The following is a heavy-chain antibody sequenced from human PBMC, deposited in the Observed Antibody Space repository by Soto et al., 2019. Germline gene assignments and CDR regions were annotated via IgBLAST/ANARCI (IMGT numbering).Heavy chain of an antibody. V-gene: IGHV4-59*01. J-gene: IGHJ4*02. D-gene: IGHD1-26*01. CDR2: IYYSGST. CDR3: ARESYAAEEFDY. CDR1: GGSISSYY. Sequence: SETLSLTCTVSGGSISSYYWSWIRQPPGKGLEWIGYIYYSGSTNYNPSLKSRVTISVDTSKNQFSLKLSSVTAAGTAVYYCARESYAAEEFDYWGQGTQVTVSS.